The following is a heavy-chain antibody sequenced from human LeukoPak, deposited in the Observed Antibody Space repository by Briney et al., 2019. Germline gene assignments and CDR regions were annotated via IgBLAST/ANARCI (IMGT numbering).Heavy chain of an antibody. J-gene: IGHJ5*02. D-gene: IGHD2-15*01. CDR3: ARQVVGRNWFDP. CDR2: IYYTGST. V-gene: IGHV4-39*01. CDR1: GGSISSSSFY. Sequence: NPSETLSLTCIVSGGSISSSSFYWGWIRQPPGKGLEWIGTIYYTGSTYYDPFLRSRLAISIDTSKNHFSLKLSSVSAADTAVYYCARQVVGRNWFDPWGQGTLVIVSS.